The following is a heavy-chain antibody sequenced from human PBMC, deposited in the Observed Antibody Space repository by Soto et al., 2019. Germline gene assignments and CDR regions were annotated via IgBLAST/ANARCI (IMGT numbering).Heavy chain of an antibody. CDR3: ARLGRSGYDSYYYYCMDV. Sequence: ASVKVSCKDSGYTFTGYYMHWVRQAPGQGLEWMGWINPNSGGTNYAQKFQGWVTMTRDTSISTAYMELSRLRSDDTAVYYCARLGRSGYDSYYYYCMDVRGQLPTFTASS. D-gene: IGHD5-12*01. J-gene: IGHJ6*02. CDR1: GYTFTGYY. V-gene: IGHV1-2*04. CDR2: INPNSGGT.